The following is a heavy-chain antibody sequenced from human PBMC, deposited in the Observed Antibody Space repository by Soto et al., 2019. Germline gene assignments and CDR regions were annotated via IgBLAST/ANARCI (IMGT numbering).Heavy chain of an antibody. CDR3: ARNGSSGWYYYYGMDV. CDR2: TNSDGSST. D-gene: IGHD6-19*01. CDR1: GFTFSSYW. V-gene: IGHV3-74*01. J-gene: IGHJ6*02. Sequence: EVQLVESGGGLVQPGGSLRLSCAASGFTFSSYWMHWVRQAPGKGLVWVSRTNSDGSSTSYADSVKGRLTISRDNAKNTLYLQMNSLRAEDTAVYYCARNGSSGWYYYYGMDVWGQGTTVTVSS.